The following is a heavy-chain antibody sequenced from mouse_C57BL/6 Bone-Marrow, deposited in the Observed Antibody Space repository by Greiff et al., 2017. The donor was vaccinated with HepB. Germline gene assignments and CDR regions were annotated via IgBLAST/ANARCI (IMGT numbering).Heavy chain of an antibody. Sequence: EVQLQESGPGLVKPSQSLSLTCSVTGYSITSGYYWNWIRQFPGNKLEWMGYISYDGSNNYNPSLKNRISITRDTSKNQFFLKLNSVTTEDTATYYCAKRTTGWWYFDVWGTGTTVTVSS. D-gene: IGHD1-1*01. CDR1: GYSITSGYY. CDR3: AKRTTGWWYFDV. CDR2: ISYDGSN. V-gene: IGHV3-6*01. J-gene: IGHJ1*03.